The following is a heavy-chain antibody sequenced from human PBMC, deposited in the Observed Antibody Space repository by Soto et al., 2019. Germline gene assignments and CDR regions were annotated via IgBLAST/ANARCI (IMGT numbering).Heavy chain of an antibody. CDR1: GFTFSSYS. CDR2: ISSSSSYI. J-gene: IGHJ6*02. Sequence: EVPLVESGGGLVKPGGSLRLSCAASGFTFSSYSMNWVRQAPGKGLEWVSSISSSSSYIYYADSVKGRFTISRDNAKNSLYLQMNSLRAEDTAVYYCAREGGAHYYYGMDVWGQGTTVTVSS. D-gene: IGHD1-26*01. CDR3: AREGGAHYYYGMDV. V-gene: IGHV3-21*01.